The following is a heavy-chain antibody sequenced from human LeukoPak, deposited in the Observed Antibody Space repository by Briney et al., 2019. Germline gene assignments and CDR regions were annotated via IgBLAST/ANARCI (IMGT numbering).Heavy chain of an antibody. V-gene: IGHV3-9*01. J-gene: IGHJ4*02. CDR1: GFTFDDYA. CDR2: ISWNSGSI. D-gene: IGHD6-13*01. Sequence: PGGSLRLSCAASGFTFDDYAMHWVRQAPGKGLEWVSGISWNSGSIGYADSVKGRFTISRDNAKNSLYLQMNGLRAEDTALYYCAKDGGDSSFFWGQGTLVTVSS. CDR3: AKDGGDSSFF.